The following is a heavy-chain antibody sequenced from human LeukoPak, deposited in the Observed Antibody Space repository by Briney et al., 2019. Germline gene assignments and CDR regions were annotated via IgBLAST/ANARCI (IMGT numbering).Heavy chain of an antibody. CDR1: GGTFSSYA. CDR3: ARTPPYYGSGSSPRVWDY. V-gene: IGHV1-69*05. Sequence: SVKVSCKASGGTFSSYAISWVRQAPGQGLEWMGGIIPIFGTANYAQKFQGRVTITTDESTSTAYMELSSLRSGDTAVYYCARTPPYYGSGSSPRVWDYWGQGTLVTVSS. D-gene: IGHD3-10*01. J-gene: IGHJ4*02. CDR2: IIPIFGTA.